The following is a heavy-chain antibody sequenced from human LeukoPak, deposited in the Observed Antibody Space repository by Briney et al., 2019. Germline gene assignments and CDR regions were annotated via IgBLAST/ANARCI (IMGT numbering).Heavy chain of an antibody. Sequence: SVKVSCKATGGTFSSYAISWVRQAPGQGLEWMGRIIPIFGTANYAQKFQGRVTITTDESTSTAYMELSSLRSEDTAVYYCARGDQFLYYYDSNPFDYWGQGTLVTVSS. V-gene: IGHV1-69*05. J-gene: IGHJ4*02. D-gene: IGHD3-22*01. CDR2: IIPIFGTA. CDR1: GGTFSSYA. CDR3: ARGDQFLYYYDSNPFDY.